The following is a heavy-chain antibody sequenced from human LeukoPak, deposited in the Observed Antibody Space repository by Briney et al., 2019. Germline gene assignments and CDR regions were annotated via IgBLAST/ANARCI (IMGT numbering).Heavy chain of an antibody. D-gene: IGHD5-12*01. J-gene: IGHJ4*02. CDR1: GGSFSGYY. Sequence: SETLFLTCAVYGGSFSGYYWSWIRQPPGKGLEWIGEINHSGSTNYNPSLKSRVTISVDTSKNQFSLKLSSVTAADTAVYYCASGWLPHYFDYWGQGTLVTVSS. CDR3: ASGWLPHYFDY. CDR2: INHSGST. V-gene: IGHV4-34*01.